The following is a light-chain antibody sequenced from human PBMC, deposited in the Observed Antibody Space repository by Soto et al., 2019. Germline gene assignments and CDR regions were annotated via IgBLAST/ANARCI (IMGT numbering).Light chain of an antibody. J-gene: IGKJ4*01. Sequence: AIEMTQSPSSLSASVGDRVTITCRASQGIGSDLAWYQQRPGKAPKLLIYAVSSLQNGVPSRFSGSGSGTDFTLTISSLQPEDFASYYCLQDHNLLTFGGGTKV. CDR1: QGIGSD. CDR2: AVS. CDR3: LQDHNLLT. V-gene: IGKV1-6*01.